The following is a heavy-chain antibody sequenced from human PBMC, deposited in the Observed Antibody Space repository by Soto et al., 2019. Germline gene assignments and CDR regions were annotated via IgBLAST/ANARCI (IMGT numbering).Heavy chain of an antibody. CDR3: AREPGRITIFGVVADYYYGMDV. CDR2: ISAYNGNT. CDR1: GYTFTSYG. D-gene: IGHD3-3*01. V-gene: IGHV1-18*04. Sequence: QVQLVQSGAEVKKPGASVKVSCKASGYTFTSYGISWVRQAPGQGLEWMGLISAYNGNTNYAQKLQGRVTMTTDTSTSTAYMELRSLRSDDTAVYYCAREPGRITIFGVVADYYYGMDVWGQGTTVTVSS. J-gene: IGHJ6*02.